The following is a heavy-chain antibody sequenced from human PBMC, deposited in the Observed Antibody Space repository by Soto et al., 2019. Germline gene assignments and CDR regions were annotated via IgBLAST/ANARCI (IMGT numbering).Heavy chain of an antibody. CDR1: GGSVSSNSYS. D-gene: IGHD4-17*01. Sequence: SETLSLTCTVSGGSVSSNSYSWGWIRQSPGKGLEWIGEINHSGSTYYNPSLKSRVTISVDTSKNQFSLKLTSVTAADTAVYYGAALPVGPTGVPPGGQEPLVTVP. CDR3: AALPVGPTGVPP. CDR2: INHSGST. V-gene: IGHV4-39*07. J-gene: IGHJ4*02.